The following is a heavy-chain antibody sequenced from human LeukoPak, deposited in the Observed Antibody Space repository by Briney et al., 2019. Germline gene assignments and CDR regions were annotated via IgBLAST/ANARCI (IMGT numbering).Heavy chain of an antibody. J-gene: IGHJ4*02. CDR2: IYPGDSDT. Sequence: GESLKISCKGSGYRFTNYWIGWVRQMPGKGLEWMGIIYPGDSDTKYSPSFQGQVTISADKSISTAYLQWSSLKASDTAMYYCARHPYGDYVDYYFDYWGQGTLVTVSS. V-gene: IGHV5-51*01. CDR3: ARHPYGDYVDYYFDY. CDR1: GYRFTNYW. D-gene: IGHD4-17*01.